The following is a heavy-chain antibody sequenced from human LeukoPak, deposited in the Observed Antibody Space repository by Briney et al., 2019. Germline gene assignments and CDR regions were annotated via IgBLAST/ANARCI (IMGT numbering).Heavy chain of an antibody. CDR2: IKSKTDGGTT. Sequence: PGGSLGLSCAASGFTFSNAWMSWVRQAPGKGLEWVGRIKSKTDGGTTDYAAPVKGRFTISRDNSKNTLYLQMNSLRGEDTAVYYCARGGSYLSAFDIWDQGTMVTVSS. CDR1: GFTFSNAW. D-gene: IGHD1-26*01. J-gene: IGHJ3*02. V-gene: IGHV3-15*01. CDR3: ARGGSYLSAFDI.